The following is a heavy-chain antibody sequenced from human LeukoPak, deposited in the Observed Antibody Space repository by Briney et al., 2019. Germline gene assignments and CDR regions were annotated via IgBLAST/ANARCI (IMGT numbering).Heavy chain of an antibody. CDR1: GFTVSSNY. J-gene: IGHJ3*02. CDR3: ARDINSVAFDM. CDR2: IYSGGST. D-gene: IGHD1-1*01. Sequence: GGSLRLSCAASGFTVSSNYMSWVRQAPGKGLEWVSVIYSGGSTYYAESVKGRFTISRDNAKGSVSLQMNSLRVEDTAVYYCARDINSVAFDMWGQGTVLTVSS. V-gene: IGHV3-53*01.